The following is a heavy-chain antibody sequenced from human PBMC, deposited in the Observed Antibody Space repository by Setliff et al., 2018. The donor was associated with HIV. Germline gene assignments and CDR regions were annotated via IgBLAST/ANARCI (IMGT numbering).Heavy chain of an antibody. CDR1: GGSISSYY. V-gene: IGHV4-4*08. Sequence: SETLSLTCTVSGGSISSYYWSWIRQPPGKGLEWIGYIYTSGSINYNPSLKSRVTISVDTSKNHFSLKLSSVTAADTAVYYCVRAGYCSSASCYFSGWFDPWGQGTLVTVSS. CDR3: VRAGYCSSASCYFSGWFDP. J-gene: IGHJ5*02. D-gene: IGHD2-2*01. CDR2: IYTSGSI.